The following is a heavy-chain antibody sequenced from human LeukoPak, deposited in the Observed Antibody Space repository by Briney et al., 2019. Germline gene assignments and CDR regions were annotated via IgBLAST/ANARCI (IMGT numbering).Heavy chain of an antibody. J-gene: IGHJ4*02. CDR3: ARTYYYDSSGYPRGPFDY. D-gene: IGHD3-22*01. Sequence: GGSLRLPCAASGFTFDDYGMSWVRQAPGKGLEWVSGINWNGGSTGYADSVKGRFTISRDNAKNSLYLQMNSLRAEDTALYYCARTYYYDSSGYPRGPFDYWGQGTLVTVSS. CDR2: INWNGGST. CDR1: GFTFDDYG. V-gene: IGHV3-20*04.